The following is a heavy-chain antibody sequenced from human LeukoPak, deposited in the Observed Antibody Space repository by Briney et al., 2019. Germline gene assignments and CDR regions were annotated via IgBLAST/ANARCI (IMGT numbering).Heavy chain of an antibody. Sequence: PSETLSLTCAVHGGSFSGYYWSWIRQPPGKGLEWIGEINHSGSTNYNPSLKSRVTISVDTSKNQFSLKLSSVTAADTAVYYCARCADNPYYYDSSGRTLDYWGQGTLVTVSS. V-gene: IGHV4-34*01. J-gene: IGHJ4*02. CDR3: ARCADNPYYYDSSGRTLDY. CDR1: GGSFSGYY. D-gene: IGHD3-22*01. CDR2: INHSGST.